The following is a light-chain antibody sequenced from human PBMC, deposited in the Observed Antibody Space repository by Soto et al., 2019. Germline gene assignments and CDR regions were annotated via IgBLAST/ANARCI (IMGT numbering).Light chain of an antibody. Sequence: EIVLTQAPGTLSLSPGERATLSCRASQSVSSSYLAWYQQKPGQAPRLLIYGASSRATGIPDRISGSGSGTDSTLTLSSLELQDFAVYYWHQYRSSRPLTFGGGNKVEIK. CDR3: HQYRSSRPLT. J-gene: IGKJ4*01. CDR2: GAS. V-gene: IGKV3-20*01. CDR1: QSVSSSY.